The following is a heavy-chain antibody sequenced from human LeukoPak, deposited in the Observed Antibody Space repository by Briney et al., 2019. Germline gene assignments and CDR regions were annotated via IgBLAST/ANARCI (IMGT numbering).Heavy chain of an antibody. CDR3: ASGDEHGEEHFDY. V-gene: IGHV4-61*02. D-gene: IGHD4-17*01. Sequence: PSETLPLTCSVSGGSLSSGSDYWSWIRQPAGKGLEWIGRIYTSGSTNHNPSLKSRVTIAVDMSKNQFSLRLTSVTAADTAFYFCASGDEHGEEHFDYWGQGALVTVSS. CDR2: IYTSGST. J-gene: IGHJ4*02. CDR1: GGSLSSGSDY.